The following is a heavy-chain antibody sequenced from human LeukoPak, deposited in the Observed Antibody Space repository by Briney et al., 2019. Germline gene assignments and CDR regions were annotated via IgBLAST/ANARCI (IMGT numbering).Heavy chain of an antibody. CDR1: GGSISSSSYY. Sequence: PSETLSLTCTVSGGSISSSSYYWGWIRQPSGKGLEWIGSIYYSGSTYYNPSLKSRVTISVDTSKNQFSLKLSSVTAADTAVYYCARSGYYLLFDYWGQGTLVTVSS. V-gene: IGHV4-39*07. J-gene: IGHJ4*02. CDR3: ARSGYYLLFDY. CDR2: IYYSGST. D-gene: IGHD3-22*01.